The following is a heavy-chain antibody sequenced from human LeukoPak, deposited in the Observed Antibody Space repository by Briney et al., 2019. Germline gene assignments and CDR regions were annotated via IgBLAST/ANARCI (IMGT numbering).Heavy chain of an antibody. J-gene: IGHJ3*02. V-gene: IGHV3-23*01. CDR2: ISGSGGST. Sequence: GGSLRLSCAASGFTFSSYAMSWVRQAPGKGLEWVSAISGSGGSTYYADSVKGRFTISRDNSKNTLYLQMNSLRAEDTAVYYCAKDRVGSGWHIDAFDIWGQGTMVTVSS. CDR3: AKDRVGSGWHIDAFDI. CDR1: GFTFSSYA. D-gene: IGHD6-19*01.